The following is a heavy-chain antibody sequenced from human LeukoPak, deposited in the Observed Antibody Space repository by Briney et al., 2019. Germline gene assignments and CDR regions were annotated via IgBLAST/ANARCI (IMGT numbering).Heavy chain of an antibody. Sequence: GESLKISCKGSGYSFTTYWIGWVRQVPGKGLELMGLIYSPSFQGQVTLSVDASISTAYLQLSGLRASDTAIYYCVRFALTSSLDHWGEGTLVTVSS. CDR2: IY. CDR3: VRFALTSSLDH. J-gene: IGHJ5*02. CDR1: GYSFTTYW. D-gene: IGHD6-13*01. V-gene: IGHV5-51*01.